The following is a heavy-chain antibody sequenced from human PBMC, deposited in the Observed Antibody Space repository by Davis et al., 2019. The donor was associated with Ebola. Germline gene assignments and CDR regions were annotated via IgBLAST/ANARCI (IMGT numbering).Heavy chain of an antibody. J-gene: IGHJ4*02. CDR3: ARSITMIVVASPGDY. CDR1: GGTFSSYA. CDR2: IIPIFGTA. Sequence: SVKVSCKASGGTFSSYAISWVRQAPGQGLEWMGGIIPIFGTANYAQKFQGRVTITADESTSTAYMELRSLRSDDTAVYYCARSITMIVVASPGDYWGQGTLVTVSS. D-gene: IGHD3-22*01. V-gene: IGHV1-69*13.